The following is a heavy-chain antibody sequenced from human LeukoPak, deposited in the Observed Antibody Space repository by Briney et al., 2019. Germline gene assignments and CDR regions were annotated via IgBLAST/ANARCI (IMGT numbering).Heavy chain of an antibody. CDR2: ISGSGGST. CDR3: AKDLISYDSSGPIWPDAFDI. CDR1: GFTFSSYG. D-gene: IGHD3-22*01. Sequence: PGGTLRLSCAASGFTFSSYGMSWVRQAPGKGLEWVSAISGSGGSTYYADSVKGRFTISRDNSKNTLYLQMNSLRAEDTAVYYCAKDLISYDSSGPIWPDAFDIWGQGTMVTVSS. J-gene: IGHJ3*02. V-gene: IGHV3-23*01.